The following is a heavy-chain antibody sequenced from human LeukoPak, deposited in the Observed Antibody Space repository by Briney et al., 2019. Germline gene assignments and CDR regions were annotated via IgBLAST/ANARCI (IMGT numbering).Heavy chain of an antibody. D-gene: IGHD3-10*01. CDR3: ASSGEATRSKGAFDL. Sequence: PGGSLRLSCAASGFTFKNYDMHWVRQSTGEGLGWVSTIGIDGDTFYPDSVKGRFTISRDNDRNFLYLQMNNLKVGDTAVYYCASSGEATRSKGAFDLWGLGTRVTVSS. J-gene: IGHJ3*01. CDR2: IGIDGDT. V-gene: IGHV3-13*01. CDR1: GFTFKNYD.